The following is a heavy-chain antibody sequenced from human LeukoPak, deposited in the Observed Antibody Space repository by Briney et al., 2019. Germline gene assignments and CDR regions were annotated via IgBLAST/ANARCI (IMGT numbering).Heavy chain of an antibody. CDR3: ARLQSDGSGDH. V-gene: IGHV4-39*01. Sequence: SETLSLTCTVSGGSISSSSYYWGWIRQPPGKGLEWIGNIYYSGTTYYNPSLKSRLTISVDTSKNQFFLDLSFVTAADTAVYHCARLQSDGSGDHWGQGILVTVSS. CDR2: IYYSGTT. J-gene: IGHJ4*02. CDR1: GGSISSSSYY. D-gene: IGHD3-22*01.